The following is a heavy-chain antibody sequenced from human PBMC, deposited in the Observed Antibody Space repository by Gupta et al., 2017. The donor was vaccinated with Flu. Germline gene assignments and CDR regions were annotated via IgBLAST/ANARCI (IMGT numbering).Heavy chain of an antibody. CDR1: GFLFSTYA. Sequence: QVQLEVSGGGVVPPGRSQRLSCAASGFLFSTYAMHWFRQAPGKGLEWLAVMSSDGRNEYYAPSVKGRFTISRDNSNNTLFLQMFSLRADDTAVYYCAVGGYCANNVCYQRPSFDSWGQGTLVIVSS. D-gene: IGHD2-8*01. J-gene: IGHJ4*02. V-gene: IGHV3-30*03. CDR2: MSSDGRNE. CDR3: AVGGYCANNVCYQRPSFDS.